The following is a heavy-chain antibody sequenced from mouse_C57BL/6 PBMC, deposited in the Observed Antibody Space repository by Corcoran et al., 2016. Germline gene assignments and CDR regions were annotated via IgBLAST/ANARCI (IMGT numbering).Heavy chain of an antibody. V-gene: IGHV9-3*01. CDR2: INTYSGVP. CDR3: ARKETDGYSPFAY. CDR1: GYTFTTYG. J-gene: IGHJ3*01. Sequence: QIQLVQSGPELKKPGETVKISCKASGYTFTTYGMSWVKQAPGKGLKWMGWINTYSGVPTYADDFKGRFAFSLETSASTAYLQINNLKNEDTATYFCARKETDGYSPFAYWGQGTLVTVSA. D-gene: IGHD2-3*01.